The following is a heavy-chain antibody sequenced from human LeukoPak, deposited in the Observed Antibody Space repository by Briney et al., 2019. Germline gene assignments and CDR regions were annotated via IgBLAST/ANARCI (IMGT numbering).Heavy chain of an antibody. J-gene: IGHJ4*02. V-gene: IGHV4-59*01. D-gene: IGHD3-10*01. Sequence: SETLSLTCTVSGGSISSYYWSWIRQPPGKGLEWIGYIYYSGSTNYNPSLKSRVTISVDTSKNQFSLKLSSVTAADTAVYYCARDRGPVRYWGQGTLVTVSS. CDR2: IYYSGST. CDR1: GGSISSYY. CDR3: ARDRGPVRY.